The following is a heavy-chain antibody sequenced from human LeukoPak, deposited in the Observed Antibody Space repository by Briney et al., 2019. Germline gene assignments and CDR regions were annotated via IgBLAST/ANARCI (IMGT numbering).Heavy chain of an antibody. D-gene: IGHD3-3*01. Sequence: ASVKVSCKASGYTFTSYDINWVRQATGQGLEWMGWMNPNSGNTGYAQKFQGRVTMTRNTSISTAYMELSSLRSEDTAVYYCAGLWSGYYSLYYYYYYGMDVWGQGTTVTVSS. J-gene: IGHJ6*02. V-gene: IGHV1-8*01. CDR2: MNPNSGNT. CDR3: AGLWSGYYSLYYYYYYGMDV. CDR1: GYTFTSYD.